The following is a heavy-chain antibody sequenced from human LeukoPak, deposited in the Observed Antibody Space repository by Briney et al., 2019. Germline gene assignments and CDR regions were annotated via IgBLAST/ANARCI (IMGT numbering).Heavy chain of an antibody. CDR1: GFTFSSYW. Sequence: PGGSLRLSCAASGFTFSSYWMHWVRQAPGKGLVWVSRINSDGSSTSYADSVKGRFTISRDSAKNTLYLQMNSLRAEDTAVYYCARPFGYYGSGEFDYWGQGTLVTVSS. D-gene: IGHD3-10*01. J-gene: IGHJ4*02. CDR2: INSDGSST. V-gene: IGHV3-74*01. CDR3: ARPFGYYGSGEFDY.